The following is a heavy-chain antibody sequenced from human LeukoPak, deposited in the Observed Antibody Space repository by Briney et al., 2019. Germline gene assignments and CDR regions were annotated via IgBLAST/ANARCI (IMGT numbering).Heavy chain of an antibody. V-gene: IGHV4-59*07. CDR2: IYYSGST. D-gene: IGHD3-10*01. CDR1: GGSMISYY. Sequence: SVTESLTCAVSGGSMISYYWSWIRLPPGKGLEWIGNIYYSGSTSYNPSLKSRVTISVDASKNRFSLKVSSVTAADTAVYHCARLNPFYHGSGSYEFDYWGQGTLVTVPS. J-gene: IGHJ4*02. CDR3: ARLNPFYHGSGSYEFDY.